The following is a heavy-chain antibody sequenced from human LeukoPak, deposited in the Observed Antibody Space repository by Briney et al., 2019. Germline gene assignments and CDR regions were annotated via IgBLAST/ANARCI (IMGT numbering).Heavy chain of an antibody. D-gene: IGHD3-10*01. Sequence: SGGSLRLSCAASGFTFTTYAMSWVRQAPGKGLEWVSAIGGSSDFTYYAEYVKGRFTISRDNSKKTLYLQMNSLRAEDTAVYYCAKADRGWGVITKDWGQGTLVTASS. V-gene: IGHV3-23*01. CDR1: GFTFTTYA. CDR2: IGGSSDFT. J-gene: IGHJ4*02. CDR3: AKADRGWGVITKD.